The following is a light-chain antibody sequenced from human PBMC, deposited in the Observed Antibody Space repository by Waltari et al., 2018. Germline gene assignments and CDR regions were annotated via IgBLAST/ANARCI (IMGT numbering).Light chain of an antibody. CDR3: NSRDSRGHPLV. V-gene: IGLV3-19*01. J-gene: IGLJ1*01. CDR1: SLRYYY. Sequence: SSELTQAPVVSVALGQTVRITCQGDSLRYYYANWYHQKPGQSPVLVMYGKNNRPSGLPDRFSGSYSGTTASLTITGGQAEEEGDYYYNSRDSRGHPLVFGTGTKVTVL. CDR2: GKN.